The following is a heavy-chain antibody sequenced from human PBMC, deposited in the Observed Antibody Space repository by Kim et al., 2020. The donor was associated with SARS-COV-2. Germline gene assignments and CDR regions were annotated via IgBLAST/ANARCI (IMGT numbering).Heavy chain of an antibody. J-gene: IGHJ6*01. CDR1: GFTFSSYA. D-gene: IGHD2-8*01. CDR3: ARDGRRVIVLMGDYYYYG. V-gene: IGHV3-30*04. CDR2: ISYDGSNK. Sequence: GGSLRLSCAASGFTFSSYAMHWVRQAPGKGLEWVAVISYDGSNKYYADSVKGRFTISRDNSKNTLYLQMNSLRAEDTAVYYCARDGRRVIVLMGDYYYYG.